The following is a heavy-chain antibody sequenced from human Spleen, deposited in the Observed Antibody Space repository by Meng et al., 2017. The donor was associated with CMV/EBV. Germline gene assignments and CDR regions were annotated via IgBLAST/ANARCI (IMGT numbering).Heavy chain of an antibody. V-gene: IGHV4-34*01. CDR1: GVSISSYY. J-gene: IGHJ6*02. CDR2: INHSGST. CDR3: ARGRGYCSSTSCYTSGYYYYYYGMDV. D-gene: IGHD2-2*02. Sequence: SETLSLTCTVSGVSISSYYWTWIRQPPGKGLEWIGEINHSGSTNYNPSLKSRVTISVDTSKNQFSLKLSSVTAADTAVYYCARGRGYCSSTSCYTSGYYYYYYGMDVWGQGTTVTVSS.